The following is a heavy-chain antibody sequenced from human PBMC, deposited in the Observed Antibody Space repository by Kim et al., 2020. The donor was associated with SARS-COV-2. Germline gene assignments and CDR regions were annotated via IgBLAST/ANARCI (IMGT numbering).Heavy chain of an antibody. CDR2: SYI. J-gene: IGHJ4*02. CDR3: ARDCPHDY. V-gene: IGHV3-21*01. Sequence: SYIYYADSVKGRFTISRDNAKNSLYLQMNSLRAEDTAVYYCARDCPHDYWGQGTLVTVSS.